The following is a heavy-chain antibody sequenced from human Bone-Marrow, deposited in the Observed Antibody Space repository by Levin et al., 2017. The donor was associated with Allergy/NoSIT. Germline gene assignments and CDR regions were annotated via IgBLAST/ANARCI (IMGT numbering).Heavy chain of an antibody. CDR3: TTLWYETGGYNSVSEY. D-gene: IGHD5-24*01. Sequence: GESLKISCKLSGHTLTEVAIHWVRQTPGKGLEWMGGFALEYNEAVHAQTFQGRVTMTEDTSTDTAYMELKRLTSEDTAVYYCTTLWYETGGYNSVSEYWGQGTLVTVSS. V-gene: IGHV1-24*01. CDR2: FALEYNEA. J-gene: IGHJ4*02. CDR1: GHTLTEVA.